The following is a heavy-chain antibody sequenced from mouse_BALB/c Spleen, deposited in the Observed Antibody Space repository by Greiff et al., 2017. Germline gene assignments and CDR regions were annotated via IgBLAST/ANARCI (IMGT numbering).Heavy chain of an antibody. CDR3: ATWRGIYYDYDGVYYAMDY. D-gene: IGHD2-4*01. CDR1: GYTFTNYW. V-gene: IGHV1-63*02. Sequence: VKLMESGAELVRPGTSVKISCKASGYTFTNYWLGWVKQRPGHGLEWIGDIYPGGGYTNYNEKFKGKATLTADTSSSTAYMQLSSLTSEDSAVYFWATWRGIYYDYDGVYYAMDYWGQGTSVTVSS. J-gene: IGHJ4*01. CDR2: IYPGGGYT.